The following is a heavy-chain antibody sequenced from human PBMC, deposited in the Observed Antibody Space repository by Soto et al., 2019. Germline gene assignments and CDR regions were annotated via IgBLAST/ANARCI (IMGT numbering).Heavy chain of an antibody. J-gene: IGHJ6*02. CDR3: AKYGGYDFDYYYGMDV. Sequence: EVQLVESGGGLVQPGRSLRLSCAASGFTFDDYAMHWVRQAPGKGLEWVSGISWNSGRIGYADSVKGRFTISRDNAKNSLYLQMNSLRAEDTALYYCAKYGGYDFDYYYGMDVWGQGTTVTVSS. CDR1: GFTFDDYA. V-gene: IGHV3-9*01. D-gene: IGHD5-12*01. CDR2: ISWNSGRI.